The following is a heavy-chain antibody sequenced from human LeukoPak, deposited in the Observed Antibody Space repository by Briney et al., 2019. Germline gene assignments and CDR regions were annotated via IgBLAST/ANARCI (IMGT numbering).Heavy chain of an antibody. D-gene: IGHD1-14*01. V-gene: IGHV3-7*01. CDR1: GFLFSRYW. Sequence: GGSLRLSXAASGFLFSRYWMGWVRQAPGKGLEWVANIKEDGSEKYYVESMKGRFTISRDNVKNSLYLQINSLRAEDTAVYYCARDSFETDIDYWGQGTLVTVSS. J-gene: IGHJ4*02. CDR2: IKEDGSEK. CDR3: ARDSFETDIDY.